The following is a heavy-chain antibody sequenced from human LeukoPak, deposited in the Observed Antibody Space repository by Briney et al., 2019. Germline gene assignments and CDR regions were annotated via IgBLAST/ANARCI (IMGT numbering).Heavy chain of an antibody. CDR3: ARYGSSWYGYYYYGMDV. CDR2: ISSSSSYI. V-gene: IGHV3-21*01. J-gene: IGHJ6*02. Sequence: GGSLRLSCAASGFTFSSYSMNWVRQAPGKGLEWVSSISSSSSYIYYADSVKGRFTISRDNAKNSLYLQMNSLRAEDTAAYYCARYGSSWYGYYYYGMDVWGQGTTVTVSS. CDR1: GFTFSSYS. D-gene: IGHD6-13*01.